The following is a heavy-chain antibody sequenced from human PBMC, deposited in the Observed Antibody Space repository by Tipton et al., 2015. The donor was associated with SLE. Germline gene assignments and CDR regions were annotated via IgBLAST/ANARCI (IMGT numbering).Heavy chain of an antibody. J-gene: IGHJ4*02. CDR1: GGSISGTHYY. CDR3: ARRSPSDYYDSSGYSYFDY. D-gene: IGHD3-22*01. V-gene: IGHV4-39*07. Sequence: TLSLTCTVSGGSISGTHYYWGWIRQPPGKGLEWIGRIYYSGSTYYNPSLKSRVTISVDTSKNQFSLKLSSVTAADTAVYYCARRSPSDYYDSSGYSYFDYWGQGTLVTVSS. CDR2: IYYSGST.